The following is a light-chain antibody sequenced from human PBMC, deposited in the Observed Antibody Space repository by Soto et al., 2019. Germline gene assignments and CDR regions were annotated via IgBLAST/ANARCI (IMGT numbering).Light chain of an antibody. J-gene: IGKJ1*01. CDR1: QTVSSSY. V-gene: IGKV3-20*01. CDR2: GAS. Sequence: VLTQSPGTLSLSPGERATLSCRASQTVSSSYLAWYQQKPGQAPRLLIYGASSRATGIPDRFSGSGSGTDFTLTISRLEPEDFAVYYCQQYETFGQGTKVDIK. CDR3: QQYET.